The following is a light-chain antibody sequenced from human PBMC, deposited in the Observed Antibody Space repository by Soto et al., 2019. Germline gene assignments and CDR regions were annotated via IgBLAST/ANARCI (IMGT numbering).Light chain of an antibody. V-gene: IGKV3-20*01. J-gene: IGKJ1*01. CDR1: QSVTNSY. Sequence: ETVLTQSPGTLSLSPGERATLSCRASQSVTNSYLAWFQQKPGQAPRLLIFGALSRATGIPDRFSGSGSGTDFTLTISRLEPGDFAVYYCQQYATSPWTFGQGTKVEVK. CDR2: GAL. CDR3: QQYATSPWT.